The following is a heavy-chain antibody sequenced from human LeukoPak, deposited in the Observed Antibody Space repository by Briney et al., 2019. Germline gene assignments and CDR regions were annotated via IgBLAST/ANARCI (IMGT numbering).Heavy chain of an antibody. J-gene: IGHJ4*02. Sequence: GGSLRLSCATSGFTFSSYAMTWVRQAPGKGLEWVSAISGGATSTYYADSVKGRFTISRDSSKNTLYLQMNSLGAEDTAVYFCAKAPRYSSGWYHYFDYWGQGTLVTVSS. V-gene: IGHV3-23*01. CDR1: GFTFSSYA. CDR3: AKAPRYSSGWYHYFDY. CDR2: ISGGATST. D-gene: IGHD6-19*01.